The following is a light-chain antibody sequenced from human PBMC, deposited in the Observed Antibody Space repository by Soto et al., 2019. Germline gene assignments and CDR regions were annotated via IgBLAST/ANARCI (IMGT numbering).Light chain of an antibody. J-gene: IGKJ5*01. Sequence: EIVLTQSPATLSLSPGERATLSCRASPSVANFVAWYQQKPGQAPRLLIYGAFSRATGIPARFSGSGSGTDFTLTISSLEPEDFAVYYCQQYKNWPLFGQGTRLEIK. CDR3: QQYKNWPL. CDR2: GAF. V-gene: IGKV3-11*01. CDR1: PSVANF.